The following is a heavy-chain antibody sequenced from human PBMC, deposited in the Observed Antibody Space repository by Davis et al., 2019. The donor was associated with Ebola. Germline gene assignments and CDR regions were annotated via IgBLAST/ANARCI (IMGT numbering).Heavy chain of an antibody. J-gene: IGHJ4*02. V-gene: IGHV3-11*01. CDR3: AEGGTNNFLGAN. D-gene: IGHD2-8*01. CDR2: ICGSDGSM. Sequence: PGGSLRLSCAASGFTFSDFYMHWIRQAPGKGLECVSYICGSDGSMYYADSVRGRFSISRDDSKTTLYLQMDSLRAEDTAVFYCAEGGTNNFLGANWGQGTLVTVSS. CDR1: GFTFSDFY.